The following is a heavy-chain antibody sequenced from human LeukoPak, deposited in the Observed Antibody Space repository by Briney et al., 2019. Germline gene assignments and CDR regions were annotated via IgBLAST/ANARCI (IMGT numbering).Heavy chain of an antibody. D-gene: IGHD5/OR15-5a*01. CDR2: IYYSGST. CDR1: GGSISSYY. J-gene: IGHJ5*02. Sequence: SETLSLTCTVPGGSISSYYWSWIRQPPGKGLEWIGYIYYSGSTNYNPSLKSRVTISVDTSKNQFSLKLSSVTAADTAVYYCARAGAAGRLVYNWFDPWGQGTLVTVPS. CDR3: ARAGAAGRLVYNWFDP. V-gene: IGHV4-59*08.